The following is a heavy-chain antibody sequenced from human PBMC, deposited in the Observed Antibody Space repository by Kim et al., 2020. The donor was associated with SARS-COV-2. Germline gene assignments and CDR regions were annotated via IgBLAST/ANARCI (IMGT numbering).Heavy chain of an antibody. J-gene: IGHJ4*02. Sequence: IYYADSVKGRFTISRDNAKNSLYLQMNSLRAEDTAVYYCASGYNWNPFDYWGQGTLVTVSS. CDR3: ASGYNWNPFDY. CDR2: I. D-gene: IGHD1-20*01. V-gene: IGHV3-21*01.